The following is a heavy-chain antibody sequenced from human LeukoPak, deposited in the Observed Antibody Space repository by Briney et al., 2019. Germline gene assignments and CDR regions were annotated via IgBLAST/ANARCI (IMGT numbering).Heavy chain of an antibody. D-gene: IGHD3-9*01. CDR1: GYTFTDYY. V-gene: IGHV1-2*02. CDR2: INLNSGDT. Sequence: ASVKVSCKASGYTFTDYYIHWVRQAPGQGLEWMGWINLNSGDTYYAQDFQDRVTMTGDTSISTAYLELSSLRSDDTAVFYCARSYFDVLTNYYMWLAPWGQGTLVTVSS. CDR3: ARSYFDVLTNYYMWLAP. J-gene: IGHJ5*02.